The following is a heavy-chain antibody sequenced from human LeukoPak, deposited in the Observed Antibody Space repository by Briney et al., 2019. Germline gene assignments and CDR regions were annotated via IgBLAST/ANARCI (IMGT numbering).Heavy chain of an antibody. J-gene: IGHJ4*02. D-gene: IGHD2-8*01. CDR1: GGTFSSYA. V-gene: IGHV1-69*01. Sequence: GASVKVSCKASGGTFSSYAISWVRQAPGQGLEWMGGIIPIFGTANYAQKFQGRVTITADESTSTAYMELSSLRAEDMAVYYCAREYCTNGVCYKRFDYWGQGTLVTVSS. CDR3: AREYCTNGVCYKRFDY. CDR2: IIPIFGTA.